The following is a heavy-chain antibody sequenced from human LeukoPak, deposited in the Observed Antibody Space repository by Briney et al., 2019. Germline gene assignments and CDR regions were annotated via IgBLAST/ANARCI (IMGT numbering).Heavy chain of an antibody. Sequence: GGSLRLSCAASGFKFSSSGMHWVRQAPGKGLEWVAFVRYDGTNKNYPDSVKGRFTISRDNSENTLYLQMNSLRAEDTALYYCAKDKATAHYYYMDVWGKGTTVTVSS. CDR1: GFKFSSSG. CDR3: AKDKATAHYYYMDV. J-gene: IGHJ6*03. D-gene: IGHD5-24*01. V-gene: IGHV3-30*02. CDR2: VRYDGTNK.